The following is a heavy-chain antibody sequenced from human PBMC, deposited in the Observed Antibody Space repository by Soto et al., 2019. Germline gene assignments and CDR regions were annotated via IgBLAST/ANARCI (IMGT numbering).Heavy chain of an antibody. V-gene: IGHV3-23*01. CDR1: GFTFSSYA. CDR2: ISGSGGSK. Sequence: EVQLLESGGGLVQPGGSLRLSCAASGFTFSSYAMSWVRQAPGKGLEWVSAISGSGGSKYYADSVKGRFTISRDNSKNTLYLQMNTLRAEDTAVYYCEKDPPRSAVVQVAATPGNDWGQGNLVTVSS. J-gene: IGHJ4*02. D-gene: IGHD2-15*01. CDR3: EKDPPRSAVVQVAATPGND.